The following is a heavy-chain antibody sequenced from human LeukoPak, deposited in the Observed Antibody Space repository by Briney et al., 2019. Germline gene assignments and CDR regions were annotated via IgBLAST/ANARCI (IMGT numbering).Heavy chain of an antibody. Sequence: GGSLRLSCTASGLTFSTYAMSWVRQPPGKGLEWVSSISGTGDNTYYADSVKGRFTISRDNSKNTLFVQMNSLRSEDTAVYYCARARNVDTAMVTSYWGQGTLVTVSS. V-gene: IGHV3-23*01. CDR1: GLTFSTYA. CDR3: ARARNVDTAMVTSY. CDR2: ISGTGDNT. J-gene: IGHJ4*02. D-gene: IGHD5-18*01.